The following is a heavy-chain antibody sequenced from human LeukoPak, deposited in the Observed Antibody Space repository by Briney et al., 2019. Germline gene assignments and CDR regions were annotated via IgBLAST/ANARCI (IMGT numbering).Heavy chain of an antibody. V-gene: IGHV1-24*01. Sequence: GASVKVSCKVSGYTLTELSMHWVRQAPGKGLEWMGGFDPEDGETIYAQKFQGRVTMTEDTSTDTAYMELSSLRSEDTAVYYCATDARYFDWFLFDYWGQGTLVTVSS. D-gene: IGHD3-9*01. CDR2: FDPEDGET. CDR3: ATDARYFDWFLFDY. J-gene: IGHJ4*02. CDR1: GYTLTELS.